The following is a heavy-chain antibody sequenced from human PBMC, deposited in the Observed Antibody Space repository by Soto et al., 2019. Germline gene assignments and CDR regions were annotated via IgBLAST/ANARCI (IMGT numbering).Heavy chain of an antibody. J-gene: IGHJ5*02. CDR1: GGSVSGGSYC. V-gene: IGHV4-61*01. CDR3: ARNDDYGDYNNWFDP. CDR2: IYYSGST. Sequence: PSETLSLTCTVSGGSVSGGSYCWSWIRQPPGKGLEWIGYIYYSGSTNYNPSLKSRVTISVDTSKNQFSLKLSSVTAADTAAYCCARNDDYGDYNNWFDPWGQGTLVTVSS. D-gene: IGHD4-17*01.